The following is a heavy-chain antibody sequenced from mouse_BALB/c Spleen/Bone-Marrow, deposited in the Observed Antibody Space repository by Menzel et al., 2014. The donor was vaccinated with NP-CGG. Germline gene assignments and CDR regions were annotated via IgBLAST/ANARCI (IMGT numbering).Heavy chain of an antibody. V-gene: IGHV1-5*01. D-gene: IGHD2-1*01. J-gene: IGHJ2*01. CDR3: TRKVYYGNPLDY. CDR2: IYPGNSDT. CDR1: GYSFTSYW. Sequence: VQLQQSGTVLARPGASVKMSCKASGYSFTSYWMHWVKQRPGQGLEWIGAIYPGNSDTSYNQKFKGKAKLTAVTSATTAYMKLSSLTNEDSAVYFCTRKVYYGNPLDYWGQGTTLTVSS.